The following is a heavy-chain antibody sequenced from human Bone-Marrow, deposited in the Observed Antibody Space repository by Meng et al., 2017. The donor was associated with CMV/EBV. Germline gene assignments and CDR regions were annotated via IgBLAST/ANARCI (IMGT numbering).Heavy chain of an antibody. CDR2: ISSSSSYI. CDR3: ARVENDFWSGYYHYYYNGMDV. Sequence: GGSLRFSCAASGFTFSSYSMNWVGQAPGKGLEWVSSISSSSSYIYSAGSVKGRFTIARDNAKTSLYLQMNSLRAEDTAVYYCARVENDFWSGYYHYYYNGMDVWGQGTTVTVSS. V-gene: IGHV3-21*01. CDR1: GFTFSSYS. J-gene: IGHJ6*02. D-gene: IGHD3-3*01.